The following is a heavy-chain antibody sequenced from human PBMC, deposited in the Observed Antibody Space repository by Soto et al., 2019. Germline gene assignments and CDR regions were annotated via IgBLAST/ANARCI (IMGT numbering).Heavy chain of an antibody. CDR2: INAGNGNT. CDR3: ASSNIAAAPYGMDV. CDR1: GCTFTRYN. V-gene: IGHV1-3*01. Sequence: VASVKVSCKTPGCTFTRYNMHWVRQAPGQRLEWMGWINAGNGNTKYSQKFQGRVTITRDTSASTAYMELSSLRSEDTAVYYCASSNIAAAPYGMDVWGQGTTVTVSS. J-gene: IGHJ6*02. D-gene: IGHD6-13*01.